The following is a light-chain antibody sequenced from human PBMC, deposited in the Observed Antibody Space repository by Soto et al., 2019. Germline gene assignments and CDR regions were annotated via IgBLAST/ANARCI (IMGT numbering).Light chain of an antibody. V-gene: IGLV1-40*01. Sequence: QLVLTQPPSVSGAPGQRVTISCTGSSSNIGAGYDVHWYQHLPGTAPKLLIYGNSNRPSGVPDRFSGSKSGTSASLAITGLQAEDEADYYCQSYDTSLSEVVFGGGTKVTVL. CDR3: QSYDTSLSEVV. CDR1: SSNIGAGYD. J-gene: IGLJ2*01. CDR2: GNS.